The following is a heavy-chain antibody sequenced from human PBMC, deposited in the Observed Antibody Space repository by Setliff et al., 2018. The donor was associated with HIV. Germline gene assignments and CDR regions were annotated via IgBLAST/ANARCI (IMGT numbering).Heavy chain of an antibody. J-gene: IGHJ4*02. D-gene: IGHD1-26*01. CDR3: ARVGSYWSTFDY. CDR1: GYTFTTYG. Sequence: ASVKVSCKASGYTFTTYGISWVRQAPGQGFERMGWINTETGNPMYAQGFRGRFVFSLDASVSTTYLQINSLKAEDTAMYYCARVGSYWSTFDYWGQGTLVTVSS. V-gene: IGHV7-4-1*02. CDR2: INTETGNP.